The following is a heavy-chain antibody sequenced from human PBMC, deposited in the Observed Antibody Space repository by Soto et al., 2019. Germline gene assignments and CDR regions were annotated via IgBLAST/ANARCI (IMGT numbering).Heavy chain of an antibody. Sequence: GGSLRLSCAASGFTFGSYGMHWVRQAPGKGLEWVAVIWYDGSNKYYADSVKGRFTISRDNSKNTLYLQMNSLRAEDTAVYYCARTYYDFWSGYYTAYYYGMDVWGQGTTVTVSS. D-gene: IGHD3-3*01. CDR1: GFTFGSYG. V-gene: IGHV3-33*01. J-gene: IGHJ6*02. CDR3: ARTYYDFWSGYYTAYYYGMDV. CDR2: IWYDGSNK.